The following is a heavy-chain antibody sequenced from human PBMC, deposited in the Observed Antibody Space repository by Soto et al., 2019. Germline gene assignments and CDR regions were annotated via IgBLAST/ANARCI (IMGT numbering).Heavy chain of an antibody. Sequence: PSETLSLTCAVYGGSFSGYYWSWIRQPPGKGLEWIGEINHSGSTNYNPSLKSRVTISVDTSKNQFSLKLSSVTAADTAVYYCARDSGIWGSGINWLDPWGQGTLVTVSS. CDR3: ARDSGIWGSGINWLDP. CDR1: GGSFSGYY. V-gene: IGHV4-34*01. D-gene: IGHD3-10*01. CDR2: INHSGST. J-gene: IGHJ5*02.